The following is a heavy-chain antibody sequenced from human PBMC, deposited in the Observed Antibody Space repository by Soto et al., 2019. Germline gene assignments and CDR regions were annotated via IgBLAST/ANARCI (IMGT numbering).Heavy chain of an antibody. D-gene: IGHD1-7*01. CDR1: GFSLSTSGVG. CDR3: AHSGIPVTEELQCFDY. J-gene: IGHJ4*02. Sequence: QITLKESGPPLVKPTQTLTLTCTFSGFSLSTSGVGVGWIRQPPGKALEWLALIYWDDDKRYSPSLKSRLTITKDTSKNQVVLTMTNMDPVDTATYYCAHSGIPVTEELQCFDYWGQGTLVTVSS. V-gene: IGHV2-5*02. CDR2: IYWDDDK.